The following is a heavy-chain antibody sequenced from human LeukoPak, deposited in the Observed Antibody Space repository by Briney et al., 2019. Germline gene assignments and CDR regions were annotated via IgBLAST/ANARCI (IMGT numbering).Heavy chain of an antibody. CDR3: AKDLDVGSSSGYPDRDY. CDR1: GFTFSSYA. Sequence: GGSLRLSCAASGFTFSSYAMSWVRQAPGKGLEWVSAISGSGGSTYYAESVKGRFTISRDNSKNTLYLQMNSLRAEDTAVYYCAKDLDVGSSSGYPDRDYWGQGTLVTVSS. J-gene: IGHJ4*02. V-gene: IGHV3-23*01. D-gene: IGHD3-22*01. CDR2: ISGSGGST.